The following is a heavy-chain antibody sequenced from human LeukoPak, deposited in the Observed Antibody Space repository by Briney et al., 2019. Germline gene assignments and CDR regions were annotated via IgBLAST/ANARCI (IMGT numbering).Heavy chain of an antibody. D-gene: IGHD3-10*01. V-gene: IGHV3-48*04. CDR2: ISSSSSTI. CDR1: GFTFNTYS. Sequence: GGSLRLSCAASGFTFNTYSVNWVRQAPGKGLEWVSFISSSSSTIYYADSVKGRFTISRDNAKNSLYLQMNSLRAEDTAVYYCARSYYYGMDVWGQGTTVTVSS. J-gene: IGHJ6*02. CDR3: ARSYYYGMDV.